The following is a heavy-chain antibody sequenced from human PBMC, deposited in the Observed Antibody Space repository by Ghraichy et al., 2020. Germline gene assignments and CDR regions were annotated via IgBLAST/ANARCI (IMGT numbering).Heavy chain of an antibody. CDR2: INHSGSP. V-gene: IGHV4-34*01. Sequence: SETLSLTCAVYGGSFNSYYWSWIRQPPGKGLEWIGEINHSGSPNYNPSLKSRVTISVDTSKNQFSLKLSSVTAADTAVYYCARGRHPGYTYGYNYNYYMDVWGKGTTVTVSS. J-gene: IGHJ6*03. CDR3: ARGRHPGYTYGYNYNYYMDV. D-gene: IGHD5-18*01. CDR1: GGSFNSYY.